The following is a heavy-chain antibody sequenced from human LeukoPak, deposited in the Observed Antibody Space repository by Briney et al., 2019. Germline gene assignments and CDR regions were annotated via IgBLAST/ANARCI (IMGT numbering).Heavy chain of an antibody. Sequence: GGSLRLSCAASGFPVSSNYMYWVRQAPGKGLEWVSVIYSGGDTYYADSVRGRFTISRDNPKNTLYLQMNSLRAEDTAVYYCARDPYSSTGMDVWGQGTTVTVSS. CDR3: ARDPYSSTGMDV. V-gene: IGHV3-66*01. J-gene: IGHJ6*02. CDR2: IYSGGDT. D-gene: IGHD6-13*01. CDR1: GFPVSSNY.